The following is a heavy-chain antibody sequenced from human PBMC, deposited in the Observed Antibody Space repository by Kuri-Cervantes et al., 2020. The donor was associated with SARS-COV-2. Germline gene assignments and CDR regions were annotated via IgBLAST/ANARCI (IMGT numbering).Heavy chain of an antibody. CDR1: GFTFSSYA. V-gene: IGHV3-23*01. D-gene: IGHD3-3*01. J-gene: IGHJ6*02. CDR3: AKAVGDFWSGYPEAYYYYGMDV. CDR2: ISGSGGST. Sequence: LSLTCAASGFTFSSYAMSWVRQAPGKGLEWVSAISGSGGSTYYADSVEGRFTISRDNSKNTLYLQMNSRRAEDTAVYYCAKAVGDFWSGYPEAYYYYGMDVWGQGTTVTVSS.